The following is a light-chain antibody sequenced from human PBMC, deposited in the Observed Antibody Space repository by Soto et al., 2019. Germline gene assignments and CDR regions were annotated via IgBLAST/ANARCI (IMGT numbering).Light chain of an antibody. Sequence: EIVLTQSPATLSLSPGDRATLSCRASQSVSSYLAWYQQKPGQAPRLLIYDASNRATGIPARFSGSGSGTDFTLTISSLEPEDFAVYYCQQGSNWPPWTFGQGTKVEIK. CDR3: QQGSNWPPWT. CDR1: QSVSSY. J-gene: IGKJ1*01. V-gene: IGKV3-11*01. CDR2: DAS.